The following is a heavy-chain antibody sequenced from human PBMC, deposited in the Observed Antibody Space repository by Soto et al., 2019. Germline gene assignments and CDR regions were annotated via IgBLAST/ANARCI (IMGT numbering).Heavy chain of an antibody. J-gene: IGHJ6*03. D-gene: IGHD3-3*01. CDR2: IIPILGIA. CDR3: ARVNYDFWSGLPHYYMDV. CDR1: GGTFSSYT. V-gene: IGHV1-69*02. Sequence: ASVKVSCKASGGTFSSYTISWVRQAPGQGLEWMGRIIPILGIANYAQKFQGRVTITADKSTSTAYMELSSLRSEDTAVYYCARVNYDFWSGLPHYYMDVWGKGTTVTVSS.